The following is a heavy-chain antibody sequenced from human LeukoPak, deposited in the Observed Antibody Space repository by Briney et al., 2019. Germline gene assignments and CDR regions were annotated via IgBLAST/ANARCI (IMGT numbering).Heavy chain of an antibody. V-gene: IGHV3-15*01. J-gene: IGHJ4*02. D-gene: IGHD3-10*01. Sequence: PGGSLRLSCAASGFTFSNAWMSWVRQAPGKGLEWVGRIKSKTDGGTTDYAAPVKGRFTISRDDSKNTLYLQMNSLKTEDTAVYYCTTAGLRRGSGSSFDYWGQGTLVTVPS. CDR2: IKSKTDGGTT. CDR1: GFTFSNAW. CDR3: TTAGLRRGSGSSFDY.